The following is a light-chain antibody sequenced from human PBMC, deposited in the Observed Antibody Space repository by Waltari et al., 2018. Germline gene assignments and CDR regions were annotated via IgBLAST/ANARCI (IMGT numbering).Light chain of an antibody. CDR3: QQRSNWPPIFT. CDR2: DAS. V-gene: IGKV3-11*01. CDR1: QSVNSY. J-gene: IGKJ3*01. Sequence: EIVLTQSPATLSLSPGERATLSCRASQSVNSYLAWYQQKPGQAPRLLIFDASKRATGIPARFSGSGSGTDFTLTISSLEPEDFAVYYCQQRSNWPPIFTFGPGTKVDIK.